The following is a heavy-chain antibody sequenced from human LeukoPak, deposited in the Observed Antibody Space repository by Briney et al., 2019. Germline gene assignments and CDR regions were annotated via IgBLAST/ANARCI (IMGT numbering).Heavy chain of an antibody. D-gene: IGHD4-17*01. Sequence: SETLSLTCAVYGGSFSGYYWSWIRQPPGKGLEWIGEINHSGSTNYNPSLKSRVTISVDTSKNQFSLKLSSVPAADTAVSYCAREDTVTRVLDYWGQGTLVTVSS. J-gene: IGHJ4*02. CDR2: INHSGST. V-gene: IGHV4-34*01. CDR1: GGSFSGYY. CDR3: AREDTVTRVLDY.